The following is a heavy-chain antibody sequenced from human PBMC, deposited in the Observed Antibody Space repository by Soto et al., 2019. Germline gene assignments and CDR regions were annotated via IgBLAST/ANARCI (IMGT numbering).Heavy chain of an antibody. D-gene: IGHD3-16*02. CDR2: LSGSGGVT. V-gene: IGHV3-23*01. CDR1: GFTFNTYA. CDR3: AKPLSTSRTKYYYMDV. Sequence: EVQLLESGGDLVQPGGSLRLSCAASGFTFNTYAMSWVRQGPGKGLEWVSGLSGSGGVTDYADSVKGRFTISRDNSRNTLYLQMNSLRAEDTAVYYCAKPLSTSRTKYYYMDVWGKGTTVTVSS. J-gene: IGHJ6*03.